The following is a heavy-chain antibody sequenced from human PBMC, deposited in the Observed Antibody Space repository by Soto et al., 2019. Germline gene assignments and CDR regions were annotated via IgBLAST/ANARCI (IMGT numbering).Heavy chain of an antibody. CDR1: GFSFPSFA. J-gene: IGHJ5*02. Sequence: GGSLRLSCAASGFSFPSFAMSWVRQAPGKGLEWVSAIGVGSAGTHYADSVKGRFTISRDDSKNTPYLEMNSLRADDTAVYYCAAPRVWVARTRYFDPWGQGTPVTVSS. CDR3: AAPRVWVARTRYFDP. V-gene: IGHV3-23*01. D-gene: IGHD3-16*01. CDR2: IGVGSAGT.